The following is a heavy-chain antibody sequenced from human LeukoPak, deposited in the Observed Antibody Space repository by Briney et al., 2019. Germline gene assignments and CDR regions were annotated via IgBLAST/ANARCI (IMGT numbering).Heavy chain of an antibody. CDR1: GGSISSSSYY. V-gene: IGHV4-39*07. J-gene: IGHJ4*02. Sequence: SENLSLTCTVSGGSISSSSYYWGWIRQPPGKGLEWIGSIYHSGSTYYNPSLKSRVTISVDTSKNQFSLKLSSVTAADTAVYYCARKHITYDYVWGSYRRVFDYWGQGALVTVSS. D-gene: IGHD3-16*02. CDR2: IYHSGST. CDR3: ARKHITYDYVWGSYRRVFDY.